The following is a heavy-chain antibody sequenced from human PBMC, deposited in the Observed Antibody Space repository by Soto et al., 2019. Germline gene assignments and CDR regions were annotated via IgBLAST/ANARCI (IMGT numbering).Heavy chain of an antibody. CDR2: IYYSGST. CDR3: ARVTMVVAAYMDV. Sequence: KSSETLSLTCTVSGGSISSGGYYWSWIRQHPGKGLEWIGYIYYSGSTYYNPSLKSRVTISVDTSKNQFSLKLSSVTAADTAVYYCARVTMVVAAYMDVWGKGTTVTVSS. D-gene: IGHD2-15*01. V-gene: IGHV4-31*03. CDR1: GGSISSGGYY. J-gene: IGHJ6*03.